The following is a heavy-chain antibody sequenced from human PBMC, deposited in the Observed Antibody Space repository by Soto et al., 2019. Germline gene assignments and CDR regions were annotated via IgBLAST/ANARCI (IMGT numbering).Heavy chain of an antibody. CDR3: AIELLWFGEYTPPDYYYYGMDV. Sequence: ASVKVSCKASGYTFTSYGISWVRQAPGQGLEWMGWISAYNGNTNYAQKLQGRVTMTTDTSTSTAYMELRSLRSDDTAVHYCAIELLWFGEYTPPDYYYYGMDVWGQGTTVTVSS. CDR2: ISAYNGNT. CDR1: GYTFTSYG. D-gene: IGHD3-10*01. V-gene: IGHV1-18*01. J-gene: IGHJ6*02.